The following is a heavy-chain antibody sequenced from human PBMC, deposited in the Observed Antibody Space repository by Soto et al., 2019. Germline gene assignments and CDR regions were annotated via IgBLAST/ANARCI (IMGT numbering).Heavy chain of an antibody. J-gene: IGHJ3*02. V-gene: IGHV4-59*03. D-gene: IGHD1-26*01. CDR1: GGSISTYY. CDR2: VYHNGTT. CDR3: AKFGWGGSYSESHASDI. Sequence: SSETLSLTCTVSGGSISTYYWTWIRQSPGRGPEWIGYVYHNGTTNYNPSLESRVTMSLDTSKNQFSLKLSAVTTADTAVYYCAKFGWGGSYSESHASDIWGQGTMVTVSS.